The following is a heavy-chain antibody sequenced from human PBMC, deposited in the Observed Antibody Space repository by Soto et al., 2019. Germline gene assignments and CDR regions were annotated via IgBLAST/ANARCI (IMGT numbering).Heavy chain of an antibody. V-gene: IGHV4-31*03. Sequence: TLSLTCTVSGGSISSGGYYWSWIRQHPGKGLEWIGYIYYSGSTYYNPSLKSRVTISVDTSKNQFSLKLSSVTAADTAVYYCAGYYGSGSHKRSNWFDPWGQGTLVTVSS. J-gene: IGHJ5*02. CDR1: GGSISSGGYY. D-gene: IGHD3-10*01. CDR3: AGYYGSGSHKRSNWFDP. CDR2: IYYSGST.